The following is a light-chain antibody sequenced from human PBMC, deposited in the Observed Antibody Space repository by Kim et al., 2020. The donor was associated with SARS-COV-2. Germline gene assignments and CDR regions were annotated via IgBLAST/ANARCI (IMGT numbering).Light chain of an antibody. CDR3: QQRGGWPLT. CDR2: DAT. J-gene: IGKJ4*01. V-gene: IGKV3-11*01. CDR1: QSVSSY. Sequence: EIVLTQTPATLSLSPGERATLSCWASQSVSSYLAWYQQKPGQAPRLLIYDATNRAAGIPARFSGTESRTEFTLTISSLEPEDVAVYYCQQRGGWPLTFGGGTKVDIK.